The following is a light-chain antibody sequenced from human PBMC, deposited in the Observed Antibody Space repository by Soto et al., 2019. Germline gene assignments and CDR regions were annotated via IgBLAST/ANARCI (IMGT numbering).Light chain of an antibody. V-gene: IGKV1-39*01. J-gene: IGKJ5*01. CDR3: QQSYSTPPYT. Sequence: DIQMTQSPSSLSASVGDRVTITCRASQSISSYLNWYQQKPGKAPKLLIYAASSLQSGVPLRFSGSGSVTDFTLTISSLQPEDFATYYCQQSYSTPPYTFGQGTRLEIK. CDR2: AAS. CDR1: QSISSY.